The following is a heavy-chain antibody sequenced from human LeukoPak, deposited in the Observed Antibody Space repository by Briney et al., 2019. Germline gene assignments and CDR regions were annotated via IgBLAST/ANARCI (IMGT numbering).Heavy chain of an antibody. V-gene: IGHV3-53*01. Sequence: PGGSLRLSCAASGFTVSSNYMSWVRQAPGKGLEWVSFIFSSTHYPDSVKGRFTISRDNSKNTLYLQMNSLRAEDTAVYYCARRAGAYSHPYDYWGQGTLVTVSS. CDR2: IFSST. CDR3: ARRAGAYSHPYDY. D-gene: IGHD4/OR15-4a*01. CDR1: GFTVSSNY. J-gene: IGHJ4*02.